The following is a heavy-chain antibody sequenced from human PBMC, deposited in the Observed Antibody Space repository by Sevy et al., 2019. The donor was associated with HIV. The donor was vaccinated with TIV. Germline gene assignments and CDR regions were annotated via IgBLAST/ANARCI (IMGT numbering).Heavy chain of an antibody. CDR1: GFTFDDFA. V-gene: IGHV3-9*01. J-gene: IGHJ2*01. D-gene: IGHD6-13*01. CDR3: AKDRAASGPGWYFDL. CDR2: INWNSGRT. Sequence: GGSLRLSCAASGFTFDDFAMHWVRQSPGKGLEWVSGINWNSGRTEYVDSVKGRFPISRHNTKDSLYLQMNSLRHEDTAFYYCAKDRAASGPGWYFDLWGRGTLVTVSS.